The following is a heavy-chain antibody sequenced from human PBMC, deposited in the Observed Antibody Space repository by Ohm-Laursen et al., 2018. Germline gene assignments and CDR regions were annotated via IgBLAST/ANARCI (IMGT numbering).Heavy chain of an antibody. CDR2: ISSNGGST. CDR3: ARAVEWEPSFDY. V-gene: IGHV3-64*01. CDR1: GFTFSSYA. J-gene: IGHJ4*02. Sequence: SLRLSCAAPGFTFSSYAMHWVRQAPGKGLEYVSAISSNGGSTYYANSVKGRFTISRDNSKNTLYLQMGSLRAEDTAVYYCARAVEWEPSFDYWGQGTLVTVSS. D-gene: IGHD1-26*01.